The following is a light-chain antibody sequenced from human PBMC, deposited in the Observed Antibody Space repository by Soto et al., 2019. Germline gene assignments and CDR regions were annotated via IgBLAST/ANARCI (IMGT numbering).Light chain of an antibody. V-gene: IGKV1-33*01. Sequence: DIQMTQSPSSLSASVGDRVTITCQASQDISNYLNWYQQKPGKAPKLLIYDAINLETGVPSRFSGSGSGTDFTVTIRSLQTEDIATYYCQRYDNVPLTFGGGTRVEIK. J-gene: IGKJ4*01. CDR1: QDISNY. CDR2: DAI. CDR3: QRYDNVPLT.